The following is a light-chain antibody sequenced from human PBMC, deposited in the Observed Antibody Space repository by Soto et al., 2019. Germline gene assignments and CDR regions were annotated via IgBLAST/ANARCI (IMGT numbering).Light chain of an antibody. CDR2: DAS. Sequence: EIVLTQSPATLSLSPGERATLSCRASQSVSSYLAWYQQKPGQAPRLLIYDASNRATGIPARFSGSGSGTDFTLTISSLEPEDFVVYYCQQRSNWPPNYTFGQGTKLEIK. V-gene: IGKV3-11*01. CDR3: QQRSNWPPNYT. CDR1: QSVSSY. J-gene: IGKJ2*01.